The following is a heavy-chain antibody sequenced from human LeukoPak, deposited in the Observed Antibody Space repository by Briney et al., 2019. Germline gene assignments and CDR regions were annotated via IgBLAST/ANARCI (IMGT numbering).Heavy chain of an antibody. J-gene: IGHJ4*02. D-gene: IGHD6-25*01. CDR1: GFRLKHYY. Sequence: GGSLSLFCAASGFRLKHYYYIWIRHATGKGLEGGSFINVHGGSMYYADFVKGRFTSSKENAQNLVYLEMNSLRDEDTGVYYCAIGPRRRAAGSDFCDFWGQGSGVSVS. V-gene: IGHV3-11*01. CDR3: AIGPRRRAAGSDFCDF. CDR2: INVHGGSM.